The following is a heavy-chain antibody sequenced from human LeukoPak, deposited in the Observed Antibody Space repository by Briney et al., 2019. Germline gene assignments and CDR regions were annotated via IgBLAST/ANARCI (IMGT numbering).Heavy chain of an antibody. Sequence: GGSLRLSCVASAFTFRRYAMSWVRQAPGKGLGWVSTISGSGDSTDYADSVKGRLAISRDNSKNTVYLQMNSLRAEDTAVYYCARARYSWFGELNDAFDIWGQGTMVTVSS. CDR3: ARARYSWFGELNDAFDI. J-gene: IGHJ3*02. D-gene: IGHD3-10*01. CDR2: ISGSGDST. CDR1: AFTFRRYA. V-gene: IGHV3-23*01.